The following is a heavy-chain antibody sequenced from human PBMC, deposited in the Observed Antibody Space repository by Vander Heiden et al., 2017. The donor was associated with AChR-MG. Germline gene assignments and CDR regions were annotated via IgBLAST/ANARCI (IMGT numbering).Heavy chain of an antibody. J-gene: IGHJ4*02. CDR3: ARGRRWPHIVGYDY. Sequence: QVQLQQWGAGLLKPSETLSLTCAVYGGSFSGYYWSWIRQPPGKGLEWIGEINHRGSTNYNPSLKSRVTISVDTSKNQFSLKLSSVTAADTAVYYCARGRRWPHIVGYDYWGQGTLVTVSS. D-gene: IGHD2-21*01. V-gene: IGHV4-34*01. CDR2: INHRGST. CDR1: GGSFSGYY.